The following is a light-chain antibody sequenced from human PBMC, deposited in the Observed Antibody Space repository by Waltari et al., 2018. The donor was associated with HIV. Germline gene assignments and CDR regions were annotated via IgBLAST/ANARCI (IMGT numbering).Light chain of an antibody. CDR3: ASRDKNGKRLL. Sequence: SSELTQDPIVSVTLGQTVTITCQGDSLRNYYENWHQLKPGQSPILVIYDKNTRPSGIPDRFSGSTSGNTASLTITGSQAEDEADYFCASRDKNGKRLLFGGGTKLTVL. CDR1: SLRNYY. V-gene: IGLV3-19*01. J-gene: IGLJ3*02. CDR2: DKN.